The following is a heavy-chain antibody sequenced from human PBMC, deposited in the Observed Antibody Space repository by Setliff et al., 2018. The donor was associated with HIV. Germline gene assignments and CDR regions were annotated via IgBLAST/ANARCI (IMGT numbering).Heavy chain of an antibody. Sequence: SVKVSCKASGYNFTSHAFSWVRQAPGQGLEWMGGIIPMFVTANYAQKFQDRVTITADESTSTAYMELSSLRFEDTAVYYCARAKATRQARPTNCFDPWGQGTLVTVSS. CDR3: ARAKATRQARPTNCFDP. V-gene: IGHV1-69*13. CDR1: GYNFTSHA. CDR2: IIPMFVTA. D-gene: IGHD1-1*01. J-gene: IGHJ5*02.